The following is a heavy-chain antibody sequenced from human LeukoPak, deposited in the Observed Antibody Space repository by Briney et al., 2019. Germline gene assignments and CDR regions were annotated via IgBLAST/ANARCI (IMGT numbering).Heavy chain of an antibody. V-gene: IGHV4-39*07. D-gene: IGHD2-15*01. CDR3: ARDRYCSGGSCYSGTNWFDP. Sequence: SETLSLTCTVSGGSISSSSYYWGWIRQPPGKGLEWIGSIYCSGSTYYNPSLKSRVTISVDTSKNQFSLKLSSVTAADTAVYYCARDRYCSGGSCYSGTNWFDPWGQGTLVTVSS. CDR1: GGSISSSSYY. CDR2: IYCSGST. J-gene: IGHJ5*02.